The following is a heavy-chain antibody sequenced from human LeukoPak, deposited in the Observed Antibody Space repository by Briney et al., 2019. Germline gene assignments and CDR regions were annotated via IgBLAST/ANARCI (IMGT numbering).Heavy chain of an antibody. CDR1: GFTFSSYS. CDR2: ISSGSSTI. J-gene: IGHJ4*02. V-gene: IGHV3-48*01. CDR3: ARDRQAAAKGAPYYFDY. Sequence: PGGSLGLSCAASGFTFSSYSMNWVRQAPGKGLEWVSYISSGSSTIYYADSVKGRFTISRDNAKNSLYLQMNSLRAEDTAVYYCARDRQAAAKGAPYYFDYWGLGTLVTVSS. D-gene: IGHD2-2*01.